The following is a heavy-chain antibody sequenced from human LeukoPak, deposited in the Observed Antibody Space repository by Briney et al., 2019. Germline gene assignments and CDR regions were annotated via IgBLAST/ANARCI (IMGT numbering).Heavy chain of an antibody. CDR2: ISSSSSYI. CDR3: ARGGYSYADAFDI. Sequence: AGGSLRLSCAASGFTFSSYSMNWVRQAPGKGLEWVSSISSSSSYIYYADSVKGRFTISRDNAKNSLYLQMNSLRAEDTAVYYCARGGYSYADAFDIWGQGTMVTVSS. D-gene: IGHD5-18*01. V-gene: IGHV3-21*01. J-gene: IGHJ3*02. CDR1: GFTFSSYS.